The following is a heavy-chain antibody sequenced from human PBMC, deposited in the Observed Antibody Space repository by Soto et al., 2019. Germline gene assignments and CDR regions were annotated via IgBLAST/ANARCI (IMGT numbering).Heavy chain of an antibody. D-gene: IGHD5-12*01. CDR2: IYHSVST. CDR1: GGSVSSGGYS. Sequence: SETRSLTCAVSGGSVSSGGYSWGWIRQPPGKGLEWIGYIYHSVSTNYNPSLKSRVTISVDTSKNQFSLKLTSVTAADTAVYYCAAGGGLPRYYWGQGTLVTVSS. CDR3: AAGGGLPRYY. V-gene: IGHV4-30-2*01. J-gene: IGHJ4*02.